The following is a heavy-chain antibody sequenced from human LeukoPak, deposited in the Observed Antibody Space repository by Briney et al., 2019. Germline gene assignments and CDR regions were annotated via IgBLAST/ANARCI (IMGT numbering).Heavy chain of an antibody. D-gene: IGHD3-22*01. CDR3: ARDWDDGRAERPA. J-gene: IGHJ5*02. CDR1: GFSVSTNY. CDR2: IYREGDT. V-gene: IGHV3-53*01. Sequence: GGSLRLSCAASGFSVSTNYMSWVRQAPGKRLEWVSVIYREGDTYYADSVRGRFTISSDNSKNTVYLQMSSLRVEDTAVYYCARDWDDGRAERPAWGQGTLVTVSS.